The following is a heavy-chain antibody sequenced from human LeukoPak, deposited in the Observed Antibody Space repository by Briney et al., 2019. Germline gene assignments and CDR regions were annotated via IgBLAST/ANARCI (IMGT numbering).Heavy chain of an antibody. D-gene: IGHD2-8*01. CDR1: GGSISRGGYY. Sequence: SQTLSLTCTVSGGSISRGGYYWNWIRQHPGKGLEWIGYIYNSGSTYYNPSLKSRSTISLDTSKNQISLKLSSVIAADTAVYYCARGYCTNGVCSSDYFDYWGQGTLVTVSS. CDR2: IYNSGST. J-gene: IGHJ4*02. V-gene: IGHV4-31*03. CDR3: ARGYCTNGVCSSDYFDY.